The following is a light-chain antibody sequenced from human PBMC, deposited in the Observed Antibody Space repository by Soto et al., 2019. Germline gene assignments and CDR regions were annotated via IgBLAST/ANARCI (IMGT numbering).Light chain of an antibody. CDR3: SSYAGSNNFV. V-gene: IGLV2-8*01. J-gene: IGLJ1*01. CDR2: EVT. Sequence: SALTQPPSASGSPGQSVTISCTGTSSDVGGYDYVSWYQQHPGKAPKLMIYEVTKRPSGVPDRFSGSKSGNTASLTVSGLQAEYEADYYCSSYAGSNNFVFGTGTKVTVL. CDR1: SSDVGGYDY.